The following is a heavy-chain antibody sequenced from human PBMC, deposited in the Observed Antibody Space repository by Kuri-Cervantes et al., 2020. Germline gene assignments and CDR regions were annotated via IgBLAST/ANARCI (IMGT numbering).Heavy chain of an antibody. CDR1: SGSISSYC. V-gene: IGHV4-59*01. D-gene: IGHD1-7*01. CDR3: AKDSDDGWDYNTFDI. CDR2: IYYSGST. Sequence: SETLSLTCTVSSGSISSYCWSWIRQPPGKGLEWIGCIYYSGSTNYNPSLKSRVTISVDTSKNQFSLKLSSVTAADTAIYYCAKDSDDGWDYNTFDIWGQGTMVTVSS. J-gene: IGHJ3*02.